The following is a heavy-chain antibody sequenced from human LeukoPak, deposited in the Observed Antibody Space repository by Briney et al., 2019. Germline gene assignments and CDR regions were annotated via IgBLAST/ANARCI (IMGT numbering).Heavy chain of an antibody. Sequence: GRSLRLSCAASGFTFSSYAMHWVRQAPGKGLEWVAVISYDGSNKYYADSVKGRFTISRDNSKNTLYLQMNSLRAEDTAVYYCARGSSLVRGVIEGYFDYWGQGTLVTVSS. CDR1: GFTFSSYA. CDR3: ARGSSLVRGVIEGYFDY. CDR2: ISYDGSNK. J-gene: IGHJ4*02. V-gene: IGHV3-30-3*01. D-gene: IGHD3-10*02.